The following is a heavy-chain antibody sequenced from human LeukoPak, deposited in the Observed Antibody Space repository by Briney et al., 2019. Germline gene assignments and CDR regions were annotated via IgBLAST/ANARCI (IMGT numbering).Heavy chain of an antibody. CDR1: GGSISSYY. Sequence: ASETLSLTCTVSGGSISSYYWSWIRQPPGKGLEWIGYIYYSGSTNYNPSLKSRVTISVDTSKNQFSLKLSSVTAADTAVYYCARVQYGDYEGDWFDPWGQGTLVTVSS. D-gene: IGHD4-17*01. CDR3: ARVQYGDYEGDWFDP. V-gene: IGHV4-59*01. J-gene: IGHJ5*02. CDR2: IYYSGST.